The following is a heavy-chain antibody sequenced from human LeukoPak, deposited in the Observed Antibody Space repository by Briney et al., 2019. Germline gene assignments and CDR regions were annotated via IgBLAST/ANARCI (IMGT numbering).Heavy chain of an antibody. J-gene: IGHJ6*02. CDR1: AGSISSYY. CDR3: ARTGYYGSGSSYYYGMDV. CDR2: IYYTGSS. V-gene: IGHV4-59*08. D-gene: IGHD3-10*01. Sequence: SETLSLTCSVSAGSISSYYWSWIRQPPGKGLEWIGYIYYTGSSNYNPSLKSRVTISLDMSKNQFSLKLSSVTAADTAVYYCARTGYYGSGSSYYYGMDVWGQGTTVTVSS.